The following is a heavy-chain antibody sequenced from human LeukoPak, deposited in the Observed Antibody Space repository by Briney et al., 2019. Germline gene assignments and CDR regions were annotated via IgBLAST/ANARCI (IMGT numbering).Heavy chain of an antibody. Sequence: GRSLRLSCAASGFTFSSYAMHWVRQAPGKGLEGVAVISYDGSNEYYADSVKGRFTISRDNSKNTLYLQMNSLRAEDTAVYYCARDKQWLVWLFDYWGQGTLVTVSS. J-gene: IGHJ4*02. V-gene: IGHV3-30*04. CDR1: GFTFSSYA. CDR3: ARDKQWLVWLFDY. CDR2: ISYDGSNE. D-gene: IGHD6-19*01.